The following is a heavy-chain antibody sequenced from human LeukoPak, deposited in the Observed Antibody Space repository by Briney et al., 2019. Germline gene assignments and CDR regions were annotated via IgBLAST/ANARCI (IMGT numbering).Heavy chain of an antibody. J-gene: IGHJ4*02. V-gene: IGHV3-30*03. CDR1: GFTFSSYS. D-gene: IGHD5-24*01. CDR3: ARDGKRWLQLYYFDY. CDR2: ISYDGSNK. Sequence: GSLRLSCAASGFTFSSYSMNWVRQAPGKGLEWVAVISYDGSNKYYADSVKGRFTISRDNSKNTLYLQMNSLRAEDTAVYYCARDGKRWLQLYYFDYWGQGTLVTVSS.